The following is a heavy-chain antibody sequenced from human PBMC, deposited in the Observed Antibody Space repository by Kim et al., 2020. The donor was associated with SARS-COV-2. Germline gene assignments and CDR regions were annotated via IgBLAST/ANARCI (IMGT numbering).Heavy chain of an antibody. D-gene: IGHD3-10*02. CDR1: GFTLRSYW. CDR2: IGGDGSST. V-gene: IGHV3-74*01. Sequence: GGSLRLSCAASGFTLRSYWINWVRQTPGKGLVWVSRIGGDGSSTYYADSVKGRFTVSRDNDDNTVYLQMNSLRADDTAVYYCARGMFNTGFDVWGQGTTVTVSS. CDR3: ARGMFNTGFDV. J-gene: IGHJ6*02.